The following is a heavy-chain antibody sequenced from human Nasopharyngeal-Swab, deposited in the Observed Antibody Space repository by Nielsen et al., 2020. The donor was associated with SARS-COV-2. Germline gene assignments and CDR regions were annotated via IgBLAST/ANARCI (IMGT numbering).Heavy chain of an antibody. D-gene: IGHD3-10*01. CDR3: ARVVMVRGVSYYYYMDV. Sequence: WIRQPPGKGLEWIGSIYDSGRTYYNPSLKSRVTISVDTSKNQFSLNLSSVTAADPAVYYCARVVMVRGVSYYYYMDVWGKGTTVTVSS. J-gene: IGHJ6*03. CDR2: IYDSGRT. V-gene: IGHV4-39*07.